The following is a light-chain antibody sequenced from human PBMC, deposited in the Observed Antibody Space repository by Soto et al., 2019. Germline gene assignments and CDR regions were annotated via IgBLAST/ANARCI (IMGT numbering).Light chain of an antibody. CDR1: SSDVGGHNF. CDR2: DVT. CDR3: CSHVGSYTYV. Sequence: QSALTQPRSVSGSPGQSVTISCTGTSSDVGGHNFVSWYQQHPGKAPQLMIYDVTKRPSGVPDRFSGSKSGNTASLTISGLQAEDEADYYCCSHVGSYTYVFGTGTKVTVL. V-gene: IGLV2-11*01. J-gene: IGLJ1*01.